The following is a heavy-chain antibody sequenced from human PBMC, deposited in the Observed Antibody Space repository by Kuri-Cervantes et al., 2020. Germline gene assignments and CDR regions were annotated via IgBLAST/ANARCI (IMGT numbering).Heavy chain of an antibody. Sequence: GESLKISCAASGFRFSHYKINWVRQAPGKGLEWVSGTDNAGGRKFYAESVEGRFIISRDNIQNTVDLQMDRLRVEDTAMYYCARIPRGHSAYDDNYYVDVWGKGSTVTVSS. CDR3: ARIPRGHSAYDDNYYVDV. D-gene: IGHD5-12*01. V-gene: IGHV3-23*03. CDR1: GFRFSHYK. CDR2: TDNAGGRK. J-gene: IGHJ6*03.